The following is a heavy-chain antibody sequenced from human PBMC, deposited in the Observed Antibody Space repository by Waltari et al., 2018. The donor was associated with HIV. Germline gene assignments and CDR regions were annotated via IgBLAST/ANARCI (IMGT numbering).Heavy chain of an antibody. CDR1: GYTLTELS. V-gene: IGHV1-24*01. Sequence: QVQLIKSGAEVKKPGASVKVSCKVVGYTLTELSIHLVRQAPGKGLEWMGGFDPEDDETIYAQKFQGRVTMTEDTSTDSAYMELSSLTSEDTAVYYCATGGGTTSIQLYDLDVWGQGTTVTVSS. D-gene: IGHD1-26*01. CDR2: FDPEDDET. J-gene: IGHJ6*02. CDR3: ATGGGTTSIQLYDLDV.